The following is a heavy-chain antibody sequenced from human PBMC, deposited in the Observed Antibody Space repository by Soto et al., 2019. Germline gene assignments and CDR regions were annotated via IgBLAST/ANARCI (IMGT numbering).Heavy chain of an antibody. CDR3: ASPTTYSSSFHHYYYYMDV. J-gene: IGHJ6*03. D-gene: IGHD6-6*01. CDR1: GGSINTGAYY. V-gene: IGHV4-31*03. CDR2: IYYSETT. Sequence: SETLSLTCTVSGGSINTGAYYWSWIRQHPGKGLEWIGYIYYSETTYYNPSLKSRLNISLDTSKNQFSLKLSSVTAADTAVYYCASPTTYSSSFHHYYYYMDVWGKGTTVTVSS.